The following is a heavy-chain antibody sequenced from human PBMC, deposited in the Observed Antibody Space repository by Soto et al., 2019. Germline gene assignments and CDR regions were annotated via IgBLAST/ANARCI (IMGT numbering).Heavy chain of an antibody. CDR3: ARGGRYCSSTSCYTNWFDP. Sequence: ASVKVSCKASGYTFTSYGISWVRQAPGQGLEWMGWISAYNGNTNYAQKPQGRVTMTTDTSTSTAYMELRSLRSDDTAVYYCARGGRYCSSTSCYTNWFDPWGQGTLVTVSS. CDR1: GYTFTSYG. V-gene: IGHV1-18*04. J-gene: IGHJ5*02. CDR2: ISAYNGNT. D-gene: IGHD2-2*02.